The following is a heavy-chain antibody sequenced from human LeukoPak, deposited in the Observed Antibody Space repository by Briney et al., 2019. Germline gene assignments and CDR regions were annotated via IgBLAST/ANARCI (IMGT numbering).Heavy chain of an antibody. J-gene: IGHJ3*01. CDR2: IWHDGNHK. V-gene: IGHV3-33*01. CDR3: VRGWGSNVYASAFDV. Sequence: PGGSLRLSCAASGFTFSTYGMHWVRQAPGKGLEWVTVIWHDGNHKDYADSVKGRFTISRDNTKNTLLLQMSDLRAEDTAAYYCVRGWGSNVYASAFDVWGQGTMVTVSS. CDR1: GFTFSTYG. D-gene: IGHD3-16*01.